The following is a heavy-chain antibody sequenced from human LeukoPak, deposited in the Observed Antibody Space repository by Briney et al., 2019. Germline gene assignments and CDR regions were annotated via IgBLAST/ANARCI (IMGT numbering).Heavy chain of an antibody. Sequence: GGSLRLSCAVSGFTFGSYTMNWVRQAPGKGLEWVSHISSTSTTYYADSVKGRFTTSRDNAKNSLYLQMNSLRAEDTAVYYCASGVGARQGVFGYWGQGTLVTVSS. D-gene: IGHD1-26*01. V-gene: IGHV3-48*01. CDR2: ISSTSTT. J-gene: IGHJ4*02. CDR3: ASGVGARQGVFGY. CDR1: GFTFGSYT.